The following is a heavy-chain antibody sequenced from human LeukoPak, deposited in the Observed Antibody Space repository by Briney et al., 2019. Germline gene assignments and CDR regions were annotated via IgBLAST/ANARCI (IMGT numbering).Heavy chain of an antibody. CDR1: GFSFSKSS. Sequence: PGGSLRLSCAASGFSFSKSSMLWFRQAPGKGLEWVSSISIGSSPYTYYADSLKGRFTISRDNAKNSVCLQMNSLRPEDTAVYYCASYTRWYRDSWGQGTLVTVSS. CDR2: ISIGSSPYT. J-gene: IGHJ4*02. D-gene: IGHD4-23*01. V-gene: IGHV3-21*06. CDR3: ASYTRWYRDS.